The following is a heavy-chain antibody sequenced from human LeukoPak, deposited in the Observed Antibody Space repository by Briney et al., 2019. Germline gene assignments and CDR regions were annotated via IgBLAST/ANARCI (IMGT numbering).Heavy chain of an antibody. CDR2: IYYSGST. Sequence: SETLSLTCTVSGGSISSYYWSWIRQPPGKGLEWIGYIYYSGSTNYNPSLKSRVTISVDTSKNQFSLKLSSVTAADTAVYYCARVTAAAGKGIDPWGQGTLVTVSS. D-gene: IGHD6-13*01. CDR1: GGSISSYY. V-gene: IGHV4-59*01. CDR3: ARVTAAAGKGIDP. J-gene: IGHJ5*02.